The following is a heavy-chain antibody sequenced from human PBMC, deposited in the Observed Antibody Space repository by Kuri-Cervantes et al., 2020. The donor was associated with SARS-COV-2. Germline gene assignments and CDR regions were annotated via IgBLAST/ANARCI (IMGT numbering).Heavy chain of an antibody. V-gene: IGHV3-21*01. D-gene: IGHD6-19*01. CDR1: GFNLSSYT. Sequence: GESLKISCAASGFNLSSYTITWVRQAPGKELEWVSSMSGSSGYISYADSLRGRFTISRDNAKNSLYLQMNSLTAEGTALYYCSTGAGYSSGWCLDSWGRRTLVTVSS. CDR3: STGAGYSSGWCLDS. CDR2: MSGSSGYI. J-gene: IGHJ4*02.